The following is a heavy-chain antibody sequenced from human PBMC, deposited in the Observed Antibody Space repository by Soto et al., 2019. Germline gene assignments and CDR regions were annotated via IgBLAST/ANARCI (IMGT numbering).Heavy chain of an antibody. V-gene: IGHV4-30-2*01. CDR2: IYHSGST. CDR3: ARVPRP. CDR1: GGSISSGGYS. J-gene: IGHJ5*02. Sequence: QLQPQESGSGLVKPSQSLSLTCAVSGGSISSGGYSWSWIRQPPGKGLEWIGYIYHSGSTYYNPSLKRRVAISVDGSKNQFSLKLRSVTAADTAVYYWARVPRPWGQGTLVTVSS.